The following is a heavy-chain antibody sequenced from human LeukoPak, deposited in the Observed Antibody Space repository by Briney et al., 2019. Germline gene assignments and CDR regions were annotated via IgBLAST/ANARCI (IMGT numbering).Heavy chain of an antibody. Sequence: GASVKVSCKASGYTFTSYGISWVRQAPGQGLEWMGWISAYNGNTNYAQKLQGRVTMTTDTSTSTAYMELRRLRSGDTAVYFCARVSLLTGYYTRGPAVDYWGQGTLVTVSS. CDR1: GYTFTSYG. D-gene: IGHD3-9*01. V-gene: IGHV1-18*01. CDR3: ARVSLLTGYYTRGPAVDY. J-gene: IGHJ4*02. CDR2: ISAYNGNT.